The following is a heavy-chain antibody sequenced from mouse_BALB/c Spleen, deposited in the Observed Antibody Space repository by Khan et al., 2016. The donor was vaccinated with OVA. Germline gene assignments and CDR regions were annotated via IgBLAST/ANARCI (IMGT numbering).Heavy chain of an antibody. CDR2: IYYSGTV. V-gene: IGHV3-5*02. CDR3: ARDYGSLYWYFDV. D-gene: IGHD1-1*01. CDR1: GISITSGNYR. Sequence: EVQLQESGPGLVKPSQTVSLTCTVTGISITSGNYRWSWIRQFPGNKLEWIGNIYYSGTVTYNPSLTSRTTITRDTSKNQFFLEMNPVTAEDTATYYCARDYGSLYWYFDVWGAGTTVTVSS. J-gene: IGHJ1*01.